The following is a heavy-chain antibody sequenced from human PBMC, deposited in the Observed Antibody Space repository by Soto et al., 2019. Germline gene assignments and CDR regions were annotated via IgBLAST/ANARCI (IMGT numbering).Heavy chain of an antibody. CDR1: GFTFSSYA. D-gene: IGHD1-26*01. V-gene: IGHV3-23*01. Sequence: EVQLLESGGGLVQPGGSLRLSCAASGFTFSSYAMTWVRQAPGKGLEWVSVISVSGSSTYYADSVKGRFTISRDNSKNTLYLQMTSLRAEDTAVYYCAKSLAAGSTYSVHGLGVWGQGTTVTVSS. CDR3: AKSLAAGSTYSVHGLGV. J-gene: IGHJ6*02. CDR2: ISVSGSST.